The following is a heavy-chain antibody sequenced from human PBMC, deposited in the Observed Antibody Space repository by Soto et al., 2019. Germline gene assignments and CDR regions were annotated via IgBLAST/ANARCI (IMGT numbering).Heavy chain of an antibody. CDR1: GFTFSSYW. J-gene: IGHJ6*03. CDR3: ARDQRLLAYMDV. CDR2: INSDGSST. D-gene: IGHD3-3*01. V-gene: IGHV3-74*01. Sequence: EVQLVESGGGLVQPGGSLRLSCAASGFTFSSYWMHWVRQAPGKGLVWVSRINSDGSSTSYADSVKGRFTISRDNAKNTLDLQMNSLRAGDTAVYYCARDQRLLAYMDVWGKGTTVTVSS.